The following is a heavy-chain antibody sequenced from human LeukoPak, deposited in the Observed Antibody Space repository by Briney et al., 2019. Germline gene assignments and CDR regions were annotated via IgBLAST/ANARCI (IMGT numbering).Heavy chain of an antibody. D-gene: IGHD6-19*01. CDR2: ISSSGSTI. Sequence: GGSLRLSCAASGFTFSSYWMHWVRQAPGKGLEWGSYISSSGSTIYYADSVKGRFTISRDNAKNSLYLQMNSLRAEDTAVYYCARELPTGYSSGWTQGGIDYWGQGTLVTVSS. CDR1: GFTFSSYW. CDR3: ARELPTGYSSGWTQGGIDY. J-gene: IGHJ4*02. V-gene: IGHV3-48*04.